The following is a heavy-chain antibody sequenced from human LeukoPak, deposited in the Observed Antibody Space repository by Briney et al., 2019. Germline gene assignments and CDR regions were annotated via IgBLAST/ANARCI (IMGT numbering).Heavy chain of an antibody. D-gene: IGHD3-10*01. CDR3: ARSPPWASVDY. J-gene: IGHJ4*02. CDR1: GFTVSSSY. V-gene: IGHV3-66*01. Sequence: GGSLRLSCAASGFTVSSSYMSWVRQAPGKGLEWVSLLNSGGTTPYADSVKGRFTISRDSSKNTLYLQMNSLRDEDTAVYFCARSPPWASVDYWGQGTLVTVSS. CDR2: LNSGGTT.